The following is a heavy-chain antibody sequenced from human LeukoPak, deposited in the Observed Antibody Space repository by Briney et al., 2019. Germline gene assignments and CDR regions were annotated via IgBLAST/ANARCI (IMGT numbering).Heavy chain of an antibody. V-gene: IGHV3-23*01. J-gene: IGHJ4*02. CDR3: AKDRLRLGEFTFDY. D-gene: IGHD3-16*01. CDR2: VSGSGGST. Sequence: GGSLSLPCAASGFTFSSYAKSWVRQAPGTGLEWVSAVSGSGGSTYYADSVKGRFTISRDNSKNTLYLQMNSLRAEDTAVYYCAKDRLRLGEFTFDYWGQGTLVTVSS. CDR1: GFTFSSYA.